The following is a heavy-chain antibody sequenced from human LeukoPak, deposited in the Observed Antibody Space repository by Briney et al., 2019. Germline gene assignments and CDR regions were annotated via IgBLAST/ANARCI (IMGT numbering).Heavy chain of an antibody. V-gene: IGHV3-48*01. D-gene: IGHD2-2*01. CDR1: GFTFSSYS. CDR2: ISSSSSTI. CDR3: ARDRVVPAATTPKESDY. Sequence: GGSLRLSCAASGFTFSSYSTNWVRQAPGKGLEWVSYISSSSSTIYYADSVKGRFTISRDNAKNSLYLQMNSLRAEDTAVYYCARDRVVPAATTPKESDYWGQGTLVTVSS. J-gene: IGHJ4*02.